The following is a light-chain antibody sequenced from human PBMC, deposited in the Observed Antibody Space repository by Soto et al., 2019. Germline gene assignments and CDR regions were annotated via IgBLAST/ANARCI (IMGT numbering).Light chain of an antibody. J-gene: IGKJ1*01. CDR3: QQRSNCWT. CDR1: QSVSTF. CDR2: DAS. Sequence: EIVLTHSPATLSLSPGERAALSYRASQSVSTFLAWCQHKPGQAPRLLIYDASNRATGIPARFSGSGSGTDFTLTISSLEPEDFAVYYCQQRSNCWTFGQGTKVDIK. V-gene: IGKV3-11*01.